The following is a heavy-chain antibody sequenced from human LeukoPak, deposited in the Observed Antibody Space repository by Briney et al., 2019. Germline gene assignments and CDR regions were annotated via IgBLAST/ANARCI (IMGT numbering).Heavy chain of an antibody. CDR3: ARDRGGSSFDY. D-gene: IGHD3-16*01. V-gene: IGHV3-74*01. J-gene: IGHJ4*02. CDR2: INTDGSTT. CDR1: GFPFSSYW. Sequence: GESLRLSCAASGFPFSSYWMHWVRQAPGKGLVWVSRINTDGSTTNYADSVKGRFTISRDNAKNTLYLQMNGLRAEDTAVYYCARDRGGSSFDYWGQGTLVTVSS.